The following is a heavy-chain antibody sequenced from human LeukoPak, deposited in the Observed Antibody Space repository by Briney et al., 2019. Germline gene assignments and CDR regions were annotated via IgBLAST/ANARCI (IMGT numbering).Heavy chain of an antibody. V-gene: IGHV4-39*07. Sequence: PSETLSLTCTVSGGSISSSSYYWGWIRQPPGKGLEWIGIIYYSGSTYYNPSLKSRVTISEDTSKNQFSLKLSSVTAADAAVYYCARARSVGAREEFDYWGQGTLVTVSS. D-gene: IGHD1-26*01. CDR2: IYYSGST. CDR3: ARARSVGAREEFDY. CDR1: GGSISSSSYY. J-gene: IGHJ4*02.